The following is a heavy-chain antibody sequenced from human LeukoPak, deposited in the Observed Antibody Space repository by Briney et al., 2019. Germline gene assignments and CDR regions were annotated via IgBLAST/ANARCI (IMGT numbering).Heavy chain of an antibody. J-gene: IGHJ3*02. CDR1: GGSISSYY. CDR2: IYYSGST. Sequence: PSETLSLTCTVSGGSISSYYWSWIRQPPGKGLEWIGYIYYSGSTNYNPSLKSRVTISVDTSKNQFSLKLSSVTAADTAVYYCARDSRYYDILTGYYSNAFDIWGQGTMVTVSS. D-gene: IGHD3-9*01. V-gene: IGHV4-59*01. CDR3: ARDSRYYDILTGYYSNAFDI.